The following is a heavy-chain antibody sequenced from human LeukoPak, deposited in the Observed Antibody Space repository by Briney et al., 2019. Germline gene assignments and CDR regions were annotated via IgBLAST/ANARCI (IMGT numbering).Heavy chain of an antibody. J-gene: IGHJ4*02. Sequence: GGSLRLSCAASGFTFANYAMTWVRQAPGEGLEWVSSISGSGGTTYYADSVKGRFTISRDNSRNTLYLQMSSLRAEDTAVYYCAREVGDFDYWGQGTLATVSS. CDR3: AREVGDFDY. V-gene: IGHV3-23*01. CDR2: ISGSGGTT. D-gene: IGHD1-26*01. CDR1: GFTFANYA.